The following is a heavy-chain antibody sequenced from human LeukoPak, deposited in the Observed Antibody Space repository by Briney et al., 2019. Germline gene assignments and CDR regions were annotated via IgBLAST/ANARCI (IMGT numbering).Heavy chain of an antibody. CDR3: ARAEGAGTTIVDWFDP. CDR1: GDSIGSYY. D-gene: IGHD1-14*01. Sequence: SETLSLTCTVSGDSIGSYYWSWIRQSAGKRLEWIGRMYSSGTTDYNPSLQSRVTISVDTSKNQFSLKLSSVTAADTAVYYCARAEGAGTTIVDWFDPWGQGTLVTVSS. CDR2: MYSSGTT. V-gene: IGHV4-4*07. J-gene: IGHJ5*02.